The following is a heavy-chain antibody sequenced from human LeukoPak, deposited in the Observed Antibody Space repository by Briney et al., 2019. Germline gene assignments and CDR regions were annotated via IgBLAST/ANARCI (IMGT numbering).Heavy chain of an antibody. J-gene: IGHJ4*02. CDR2: VFYTGST. CDR3: ARLDTDMLFFDY. D-gene: IGHD5-18*01. CDR1: GGSISTYY. Sequence: PSETLSLTCTVSGGSISTYYWSWIRQPPGKGLEWIGYVFYTGSTSYNPSLKSRVTISVDTSKNQFSLKVISVTAADTAVYYCARLDTDMLFFDYWGQGILVTVSS. V-gene: IGHV4-59*08.